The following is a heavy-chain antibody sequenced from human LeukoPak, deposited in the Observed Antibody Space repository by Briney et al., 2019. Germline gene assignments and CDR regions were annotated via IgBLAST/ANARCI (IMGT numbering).Heavy chain of an antibody. CDR2: IKQDGSEK. J-gene: IGHJ4*02. CDR1: GFTFSTYW. CDR3: ARTGTTMDY. V-gene: IGHV3-7*01. D-gene: IGHD1-7*01. Sequence: GGSLRLSCAASGFTFSTYWMSWVRQAPGKGLEWVANIKQDGSEKYYVDSVKGRFTISRGNAKSSLYLQMSSLRAEDTAVYYCARTGTTMDYWGQGTLVTVSS.